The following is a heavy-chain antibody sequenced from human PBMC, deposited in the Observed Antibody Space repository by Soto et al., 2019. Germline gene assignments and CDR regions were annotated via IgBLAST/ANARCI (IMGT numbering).Heavy chain of an antibody. D-gene: IGHD6-19*01. CDR2: ISRNSGSI. V-gene: IGHV3-9*01. Sequence: DVQLVDSGGGLVQPGSSLRLSCAASGFSFDDYAMHWVRHAREKGLECVSGISRNSGSISCEDSVNGRFTISRDNAKNSLQLQWNSLRDKDTSLYYCAKAGGWYENMGFWGEGTTVTVS. CDR3: AKAGGWYENMGF. J-gene: IGHJ6*03. CDR1: GFSFDDYA.